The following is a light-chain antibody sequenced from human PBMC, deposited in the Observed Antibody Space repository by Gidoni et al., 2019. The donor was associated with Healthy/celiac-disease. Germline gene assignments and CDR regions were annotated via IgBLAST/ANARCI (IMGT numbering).Light chain of an antibody. J-gene: IGLJ3*02. V-gene: IGLV2-14*01. CDR2: DVS. CDR1: SSDVGGYNY. Sequence: QSSRTQPASVSGSPGQPITISCTGTSSDVGGYNYVSWYQQHPGKAPKLMIYDVSNRPSGVSNRFSGSKSGNTASLTISGLQAEDDADYYCSSYTSSSTRVFGGGTKLTVL. CDR3: SSYTSSSTRV.